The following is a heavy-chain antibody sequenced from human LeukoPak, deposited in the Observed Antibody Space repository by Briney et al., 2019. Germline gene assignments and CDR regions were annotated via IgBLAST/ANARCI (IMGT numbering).Heavy chain of an antibody. V-gene: IGHV4-59*01. Sequence: SETLSLTCTVSGGSLSSYYWSWIRQPPGKGLEWIGYIYYSGSTNYNPSLKSRVTISVDTSKNQFSLKLSSVTAADTAVYYCARGLPGYSGGDDAFDIWGQGTVVIVS. CDR3: ARGLPGYSGGDDAFDI. CDR2: IYYSGST. CDR1: GGSLSSYY. D-gene: IGHD6-19*01. J-gene: IGHJ3*02.